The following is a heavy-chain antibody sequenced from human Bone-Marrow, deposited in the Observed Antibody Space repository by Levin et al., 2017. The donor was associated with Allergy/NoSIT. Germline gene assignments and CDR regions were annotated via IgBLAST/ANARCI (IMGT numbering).Heavy chain of an antibody. J-gene: IGHJ4*02. D-gene: IGHD3-3*01. CDR1: NYSINSDFH. V-gene: IGHV4-38-2*01. Sequence: TAGGSLRLSCAVSNYSINSDFHWGWIRQPPGKGLEWIGEIYHSGSTNYNPSLKSRVTISVDKPKTQFSLKLNSVTAADTAVYYCARGNSVSEWSYHFDYWGQGMLVTVSS. CDR3: ARGNSVSEWSYHFDY. CDR2: IYHSGST.